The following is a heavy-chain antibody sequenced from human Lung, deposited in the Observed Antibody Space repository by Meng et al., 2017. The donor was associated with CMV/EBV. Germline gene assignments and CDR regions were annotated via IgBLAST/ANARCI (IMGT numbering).Heavy chain of an antibody. CDR2: INTYSGNP. J-gene: IGHJ4*02. V-gene: IGHV7-4-1*02. CDR3: ARAWDTSGF. CDR1: GYSFTSYS. Sequence: QEQLVQSGSELKKPGASVKVSCKASGYSFTSYSLNWLRQAPGQGLEWLGWINTYSGNPTYAQGFTGRIVFSLDTSVSTAYLQISSLKAEDTAVYYCARAWDTSGFWGQGTLVTFSS. D-gene: IGHD3-22*01.